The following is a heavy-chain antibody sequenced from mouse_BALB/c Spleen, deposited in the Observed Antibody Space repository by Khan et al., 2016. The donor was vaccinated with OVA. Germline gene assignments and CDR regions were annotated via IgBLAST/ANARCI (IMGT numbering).Heavy chain of an antibody. V-gene: IGHV2-2*01. CDR3: ARKEDYDEGLAY. J-gene: IGHJ3*01. CDR2: IWSGGCT. CDR1: GFSLTSHG. D-gene: IGHD2-4*01. Sequence: QMQLAEPGPGLVQPSQSLSITCTVSGFSLTSHGVHLVRQFPGKGLERLGVIWSGGCTYYNAAFISRLSIKKDRSKSQIFFKMNNLQVEEAAIHDSARKEDYDEGLAYRGEENQVNV.